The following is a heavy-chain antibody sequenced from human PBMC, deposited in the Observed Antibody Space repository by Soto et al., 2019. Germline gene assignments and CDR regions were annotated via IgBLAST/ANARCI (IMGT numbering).Heavy chain of an antibody. J-gene: IGHJ4*02. CDR1: GDTFNFYS. Sequence: QVQLVQSGAAVKSAGSSVKVSCKASGDTFNFYSINWVRQAPGLGLEWVGRVNPILSMSNYAQRFQGRVTMTADKSTGTAYMELRSLRSEDTAIYYCARTYGSGYRAFDSWGQGALVTVSS. V-gene: IGHV1-69*02. CDR2: VNPILSMS. CDR3: ARTYGSGYRAFDS. D-gene: IGHD3-10*01.